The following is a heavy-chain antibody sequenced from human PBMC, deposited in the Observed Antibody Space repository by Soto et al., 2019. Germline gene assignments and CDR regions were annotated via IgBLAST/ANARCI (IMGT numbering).Heavy chain of an antibody. J-gene: IGHJ4*02. V-gene: IGHV1-18*01. CDR1: GYMFASYG. Sequence: QVQLVQSGAEVKKPGASVKVSCKVSGYMFASYGISWARQAPGQGLEWMGWINTYNGNINYAQKFQGRVTMTTDTCTSTAYMELRGLGSDDPALYYCARERGAYKDFDYWGQGTLVTVSS. CDR3: ARERGAYKDFDY. D-gene: IGHD1-1*01. CDR2: INTYNGNI.